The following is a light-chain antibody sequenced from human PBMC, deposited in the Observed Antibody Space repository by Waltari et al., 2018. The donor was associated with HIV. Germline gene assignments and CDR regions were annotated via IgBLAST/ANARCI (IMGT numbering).Light chain of an antibody. J-gene: IGLJ3*02. CDR1: SSNIGSNT. CDR2: SND. V-gene: IGLV1-44*01. CDR3: ATWDDSLNGWV. Sequence: QSVLTQPPSASGPPGQRVTISCSGSSSNIGSNTASWYHQVPGTAPKVLIYSNDDRPSGVPDRFSGSKSGTSASLAISGLQSEDEADYYCATWDDSLNGWVFGGGTKVTVL.